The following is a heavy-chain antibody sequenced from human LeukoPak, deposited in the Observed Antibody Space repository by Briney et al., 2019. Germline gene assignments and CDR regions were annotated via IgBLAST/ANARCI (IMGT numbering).Heavy chain of an antibody. Sequence: GGSLRLSCAASGFAFSDYYMSWIRQAPGKGLEWVSYISSSSSYTNYADSLKGRITISRDNARSSLYLQMNSLRAEDTAVYYCATDGRSSGWYGFDYWGQGTLVTVSS. J-gene: IGHJ4*02. D-gene: IGHD6-19*01. CDR1: GFAFSDYY. CDR2: ISSSSSYT. V-gene: IGHV3-11*06. CDR3: ATDGRSSGWYGFDY.